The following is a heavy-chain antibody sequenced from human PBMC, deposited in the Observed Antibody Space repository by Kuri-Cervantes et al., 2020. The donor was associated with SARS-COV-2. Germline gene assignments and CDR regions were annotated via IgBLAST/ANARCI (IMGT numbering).Heavy chain of an antibody. J-gene: IGHJ4*02. Sequence: GGSLRLSCTVSGGSISSHYWSWIRQPPGKGLEWVGFIRSKAYGGTTEYAASVKGRFTISRDDSKSIAYLQMNSLRAEDTAVYYCARTFTVTTSFDYWGQGTLVTVSS. CDR1: GGSISSHY. CDR2: IRSKAYGGTT. D-gene: IGHD4-11*01. V-gene: IGHV3-71*03. CDR3: ARTFTVTTSFDY.